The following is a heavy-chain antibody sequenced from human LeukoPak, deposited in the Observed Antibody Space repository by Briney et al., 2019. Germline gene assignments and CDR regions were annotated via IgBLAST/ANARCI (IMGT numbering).Heavy chain of an antibody. Sequence: KPSETLSLTCTVSGGSISSYYWSWIRRPPGKGLEWIGYIYYSGSTNYNPSLKSRVTISVDTSKNQFSLKLSSVTAADTAVYYCARDQIDSSGYYYSNWFDPWGQGTLVTVSS. D-gene: IGHD3-22*01. J-gene: IGHJ5*02. CDR1: GGSISSYY. CDR2: IYYSGST. CDR3: ARDQIDSSGYYYSNWFDP. V-gene: IGHV4-59*01.